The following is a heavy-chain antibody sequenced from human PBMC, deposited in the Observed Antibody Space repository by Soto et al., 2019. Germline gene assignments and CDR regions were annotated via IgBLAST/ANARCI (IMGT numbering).Heavy chain of an antibody. CDR3: AKGIEIGYSYGFDIDY. V-gene: IGHV3-30*18. J-gene: IGHJ4*02. CDR1: GFTFSSYG. D-gene: IGHD5-18*01. Sequence: GGSLRLSCAASGFTFSSYGMHWVRQAPGKGLEWVAVISYDGSSKYYADSVKGRFTISRDNSKNTLYLQMNSLRAEDTAVYYCAKGIEIGYSYGFDIDYWGQGTLVTVSS. CDR2: ISYDGSSK.